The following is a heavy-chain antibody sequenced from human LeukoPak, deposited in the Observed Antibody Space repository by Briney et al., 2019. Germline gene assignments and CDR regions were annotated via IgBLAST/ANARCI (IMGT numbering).Heavy chain of an antibody. CDR2: IDPNSGGT. CDR1: GYTFSGYD. J-gene: IGHJ6*03. V-gene: IGHV1-2*02. D-gene: IGHD2-2*01. Sequence: GGSVEGSCKSSGYTFSGYDMHWVRQAPGQGLEWMGWIDPNSGGTNYARKFQGRVTMTRDTSIRTAYMELSRLRSDDTAVYYCARRIVVVPAARYYYMDVWGKGTTVTVSS. CDR3: ARRIVVVPAARYYYMDV.